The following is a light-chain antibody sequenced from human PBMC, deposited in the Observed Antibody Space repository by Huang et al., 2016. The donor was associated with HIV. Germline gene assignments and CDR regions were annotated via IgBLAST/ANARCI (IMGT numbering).Light chain of an antibody. V-gene: IGKV1-17*03. CDR3: LQHKSYPFT. Sequence: DFQMTQSPSAMSASVGDRVTITCRASQGIINHLAWFQQKPGKVPQRLIYAASSLQSGVPSRFSGSGFGTEFTLTISSLQPEDFATYYCLQHKSYPFTFGPGTTVDIK. J-gene: IGKJ3*01. CDR2: AAS. CDR1: QGIINH.